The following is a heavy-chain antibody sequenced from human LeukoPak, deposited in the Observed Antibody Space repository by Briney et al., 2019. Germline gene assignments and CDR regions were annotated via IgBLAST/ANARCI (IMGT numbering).Heavy chain of an antibody. D-gene: IGHD6-13*01. CDR3: ARGGNVKWGQQRGQDY. CDR2: IKQDGSEK. J-gene: IGHJ4*02. Sequence: GGSLRLSCAASGFTFSSYWMSWVRQAPGKGLEWVANIKQDGSEKYYVDSVKGRFTISRDNAKNSLYLQMNSLRAEDTAVYYCARGGNVKWGQQRGQDYWGQGTLVTVSS. V-gene: IGHV3-7*01. CDR1: GFTFSSYW.